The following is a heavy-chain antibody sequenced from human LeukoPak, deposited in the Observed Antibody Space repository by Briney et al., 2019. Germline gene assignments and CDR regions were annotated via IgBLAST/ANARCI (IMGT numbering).Heavy chain of an antibody. Sequence: GGSLRLSCAASGFSFDNYAMSWVSQTPGKGLEWVSAIGGSGSDTSYTDSVKGRFTISRDNSKSTLYLQMNSLRAEDTAVYHCAKTLRDLEWLTGELDVWGQGTAVTVSS. CDR3: AKTLRDLEWLTGELDV. D-gene: IGHD3-3*01. CDR1: GFSFDNYA. V-gene: IGHV3-23*01. J-gene: IGHJ6*02. CDR2: IGGSGSDT.